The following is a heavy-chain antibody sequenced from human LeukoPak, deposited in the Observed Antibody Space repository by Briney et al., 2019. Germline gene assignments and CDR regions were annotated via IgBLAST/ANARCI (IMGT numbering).Heavy chain of an antibody. CDR1: GFTFNTYG. Sequence: GGCLRLSCAASGFTFNTYGMNWVRQAPGKGLGWLSYIGPGPSHTYYADSVRGRFVISRDDAKSSLYLQMSSLRAEDTAVYYCARDYVTMAPDYGGLGTLVTVSS. J-gene: IGHJ4*02. CDR3: ARDYVTMAPDY. D-gene: IGHD3-10*02. V-gene: IGHV3-21*01. CDR2: IGPGPSHT.